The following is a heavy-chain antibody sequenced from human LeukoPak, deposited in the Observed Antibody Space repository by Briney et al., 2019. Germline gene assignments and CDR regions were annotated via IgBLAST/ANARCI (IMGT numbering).Heavy chain of an antibody. D-gene: IGHD2-2*01. CDR1: GASISSTNW. Sequence: PPETLSLTCAISGASISSTNWWIWVRQPPGKGLEWIGEMHHSGRTNYNPSLKSRITISVDKSKNQVFLRLNSVAAADTALYYCARAQEGCSRASCYLEPWGQGTLVTVSS. CDR2: MHHSGRT. V-gene: IGHV4-4*03. J-gene: IGHJ5*02. CDR3: ARAQEGCSRASCYLEP.